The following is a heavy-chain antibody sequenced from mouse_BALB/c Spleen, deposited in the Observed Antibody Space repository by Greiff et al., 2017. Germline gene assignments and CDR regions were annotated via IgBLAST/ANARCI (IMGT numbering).Heavy chain of an antibody. D-gene: IGHD2-4*01. CDR3: ARSGLRAMDY. CDR1: GYTFTDYW. Sequence: QVQLQQPGAELVMPGASVKMSCKASGYTFTDYWMHWVKQRPGQGLEWIGAIDTSDSYTSYNQKFKGKATLTVDESSSTAYMQLSSLTSEDSAVYYCARSGLRAMDYWGQGTSVTVSS. J-gene: IGHJ4*01. V-gene: IGHV1-69*01. CDR2: IDTSDSYT.